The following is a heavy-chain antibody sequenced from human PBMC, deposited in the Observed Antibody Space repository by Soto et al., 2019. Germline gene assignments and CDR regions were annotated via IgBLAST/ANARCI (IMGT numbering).Heavy chain of an antibody. V-gene: IGHV3-33*01. CDR2: IWYDGSNK. D-gene: IGHD3-22*01. J-gene: IGHJ4*02. Sequence: LRLSCAASGFTFSSYGMHWVRQAPGKGLEWVAVIWYDGSNKYYADSVKGRFTISRDNSKNTLYLQMNSLRAEDTAVYYCARGGYYYDSSGYYILDYWGQGTLVTVSS. CDR1: GFTFSSYG. CDR3: ARGGYYYDSSGYYILDY.